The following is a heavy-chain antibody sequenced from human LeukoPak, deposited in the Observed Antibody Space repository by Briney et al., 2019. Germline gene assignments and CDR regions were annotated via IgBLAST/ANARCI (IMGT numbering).Heavy chain of an antibody. Sequence: ASVKVSCKASGYTFTGYYMHWVRQAPGQGLEWMGRINPNSGGTNYAQKFQGRVTMTRDTSISTAYMELGRLRSDDTAVYYCAVVDTAMVTFDYWGQGTLVTVSS. D-gene: IGHD5-18*01. J-gene: IGHJ4*02. CDR1: GYTFTGYY. V-gene: IGHV1-2*06. CDR2: INPNSGGT. CDR3: AVVDTAMVTFDY.